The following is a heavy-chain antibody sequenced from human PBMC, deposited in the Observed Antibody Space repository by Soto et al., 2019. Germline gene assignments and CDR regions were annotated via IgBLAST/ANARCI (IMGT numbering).Heavy chain of an antibody. CDR1: GFNFSDYS. D-gene: IGHD3-22*01. V-gene: IGHV1-46*01. CDR2: INPQSGSS. CDR3: ARGGYFDSSNYLAY. Sequence: ASVKVSCKASGFNFSDYSLHWVRQVPGQGLEWMGKINPQSGSSSSSQKFKDKVVMTRDMSANTVYMELRSLRSEDTAVYYCARGGYFDSSNYLAYWGLGTLVTVSS. J-gene: IGHJ4*02.